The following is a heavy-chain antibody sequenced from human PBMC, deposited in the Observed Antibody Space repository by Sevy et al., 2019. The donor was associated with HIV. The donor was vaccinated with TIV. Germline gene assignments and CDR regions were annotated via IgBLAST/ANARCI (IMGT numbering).Heavy chain of an antibody. CDR3: AREPEWELTSFLSH. CDR2: ISSNGDNG. CDR1: GFTFRTYA. Sequence: GESLRLSCAASGFTFRTYAFHWVRQAPGRGLEWIGLISSNGDNGLYATSVRGRFTISRDNSMNILYLQMTSLTPDDTAVYYCAREPEWELTSFLSHWGQGTLVTVSS. V-gene: IGHV3-30-3*01. D-gene: IGHD1-26*01. J-gene: IGHJ4*02.